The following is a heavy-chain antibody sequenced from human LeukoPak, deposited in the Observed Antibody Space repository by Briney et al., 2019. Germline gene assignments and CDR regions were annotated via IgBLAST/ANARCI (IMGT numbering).Heavy chain of an antibody. CDR3: ARGLQENLAWLQAFSAFDI. CDR2: ISASNGNT. J-gene: IGHJ3*02. V-gene: IGHV1-18*01. CDR1: GYTFTRYG. Sequence: ASVKVSCKASGYTFTRYGISWVRQAPGQGLQWLGWISASNGNTNYAQKFRDRVTMTTDTSTSTAYMELRSLRSDDTAVYYCARGLQENLAWLQAFSAFDIWGQGTMVTVSS. D-gene: IGHD5-12*01.